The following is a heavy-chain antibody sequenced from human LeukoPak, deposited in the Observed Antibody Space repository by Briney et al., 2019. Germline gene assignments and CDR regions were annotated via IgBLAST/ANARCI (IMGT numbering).Heavy chain of an antibody. D-gene: IGHD3/OR15-3a*01. CDR3: ARDQARTTTWYLYMNY. Sequence: ASVKVSCKASGYTFTDYYIHWVRRAPGQGLEWMGRIDPDSGVTNSARNFQGRVTMTRDTSITTAYMELSGLRSDDTAVYYCARDQARTTTWYLYMNYWGQGTLVTVSS. CDR1: GYTFTDYY. V-gene: IGHV1-2*06. CDR2: IDPDSGVT. J-gene: IGHJ4*02.